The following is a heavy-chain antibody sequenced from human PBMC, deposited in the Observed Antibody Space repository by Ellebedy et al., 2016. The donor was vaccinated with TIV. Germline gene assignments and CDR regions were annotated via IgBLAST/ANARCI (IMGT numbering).Heavy chain of an antibody. CDR1: GDSIGRYF. J-gene: IGHJ2*01. CDR2: IYYSGST. D-gene: IGHD4-17*01. V-gene: IGHV4-59*01. CDR3: ARRRHYGDWYFDL. Sequence: MPSETLSLTCVVSGDSIGRYFWNWIRQPPGKGLEWLGYIYYSGSTTYNPSLRSRLTMSVNSSKNQLALKLSSVTASDTAVYYCARRRHYGDWYFDLWGRGTLVTVSS.